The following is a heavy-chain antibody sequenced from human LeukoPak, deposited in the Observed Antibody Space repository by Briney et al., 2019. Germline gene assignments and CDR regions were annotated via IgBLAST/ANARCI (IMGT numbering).Heavy chain of an antibody. V-gene: IGHV3-7*01. J-gene: IGHJ4*02. CDR2: IRQDGSEK. CDR3: ARAKGFWSGYYKYYFDY. CDR1: GFTFSSYW. Sequence: PGGSLRLSCAASGFTFSSYWMSWVRQAPGKGLEWVANIRQDGSEKHYVDSVKGRFTISRDNAKNSLYLQMNSLRAEDTAVYYCARAKGFWSGYYKYYFDYWGQGTLVTVSS. D-gene: IGHD3-3*01.